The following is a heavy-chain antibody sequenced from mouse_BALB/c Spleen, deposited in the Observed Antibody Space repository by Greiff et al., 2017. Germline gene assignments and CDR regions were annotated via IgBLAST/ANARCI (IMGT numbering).Heavy chain of an antibody. CDR2: IYPGSGST. CDR3: ARFLYYGNSAWFAY. V-gene: IGHV1-77*01. D-gene: IGHD2-1*01. J-gene: IGHJ3*01. CDR1: GYTFTDYV. Sequence: QVQLQQSGPELVKPGASVKMSCKASGYTFTDYVISWVKQRTGQGLEWIGEIYPGSGSTYYNEKFKGKATLTADKSSNTAYMQHSSLTSEDSAVYFCARFLYYGNSAWFAYWGQGTLVTVSA.